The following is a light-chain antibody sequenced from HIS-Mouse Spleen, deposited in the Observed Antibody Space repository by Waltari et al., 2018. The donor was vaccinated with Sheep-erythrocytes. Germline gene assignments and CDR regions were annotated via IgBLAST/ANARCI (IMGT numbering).Light chain of an antibody. V-gene: IGKV3-15*01. CDR3: QQYNNRPPPYT. CDR2: GAS. Sequence: EIVMTQSPATLSVSPGERATLPCRASQSVSSNLAWYQQKPGQAPRLLTYGASTRATGIPARFSGSGSGTEFTLTISSMQSEDFAVYYCQQYNNRPPPYTFGQGTKLEIK. J-gene: IGKJ2*01. CDR1: QSVSSN.